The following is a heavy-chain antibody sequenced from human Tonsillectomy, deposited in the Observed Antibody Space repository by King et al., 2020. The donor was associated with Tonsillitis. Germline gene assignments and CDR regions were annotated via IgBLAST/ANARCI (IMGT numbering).Heavy chain of an antibody. CDR3: ARSGYSSGWLNFDY. D-gene: IGHD6-19*01. Sequence: DVQLVESGGGLVQPGGSLKLSCAASGFTFSSYAMHWVRQAPGKGLEYVSAISSNGGSTYYANSVKGRFTISRDNSKNTLYLQMGGLRAEDMAVYYCARSGYSSGWLNFDYWGQGTLVTVSS. CDR2: ISSNGGST. J-gene: IGHJ4*02. CDR1: GFTFSSYA. V-gene: IGHV3-64*01.